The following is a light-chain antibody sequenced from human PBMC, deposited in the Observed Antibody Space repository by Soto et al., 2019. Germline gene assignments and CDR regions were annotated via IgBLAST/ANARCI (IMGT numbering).Light chain of an antibody. V-gene: IGKV3-20*01. CDR2: GAS. J-gene: IGKJ1*01. CDR1: QSVSSSY. Sequence: EMVLTQSPGTLSLSPGERATLSCRASQSVSSSYLAWYKQKPGQAPRLLIYGASSRATGIPDRFSGSGSGTDFTLTISRLEPEDFAVYYCQQYGSSEWTFGQGTKVEIK. CDR3: QQYGSSEWT.